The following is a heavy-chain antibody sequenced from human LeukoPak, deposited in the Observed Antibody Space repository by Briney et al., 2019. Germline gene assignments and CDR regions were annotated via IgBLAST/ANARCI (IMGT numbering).Heavy chain of an antibody. CDR3: AKDTVDYYDSSGYYIPN. CDR2: ISSSSSTI. CDR1: GFTFSSYS. J-gene: IGHJ4*02. V-gene: IGHV3-48*01. Sequence: GGSLRLSCAASGFTFSSYSMNWVRQAPGKGLEWVSYISSSSSTIYYADSVKGRFTISRDNAKNSLYLQMNSLRAEDTAVYYCAKDTVDYYDSSGYYIPNWGQGTLVTVSS. D-gene: IGHD3-22*01.